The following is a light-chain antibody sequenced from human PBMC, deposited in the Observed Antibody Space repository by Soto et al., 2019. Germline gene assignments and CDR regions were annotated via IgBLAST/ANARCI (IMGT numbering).Light chain of an antibody. CDR1: QSVSSSY. Sequence: ELVLTHSPATLSLSPWEGGTLSFRSIQSVSSSYLAWYQQKPGQAPRLLIYGASSRATGIPDRFSGSGSGTDFTLTISSLQPEDFATYYCQHADSFPLITFGQGTRLEIK. J-gene: IGKJ5*01. CDR2: GAS. V-gene: IGKV3-20*02. CDR3: QHADSFPLIT.